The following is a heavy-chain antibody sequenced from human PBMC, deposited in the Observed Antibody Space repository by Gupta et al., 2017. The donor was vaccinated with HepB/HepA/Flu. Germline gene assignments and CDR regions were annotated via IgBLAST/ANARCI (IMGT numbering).Heavy chain of an antibody. CDR3: GRAQIDSLDY. V-gene: IGHV3-7*01. J-gene: IGHJ4*02. D-gene: IGHD3-22*01. CDR1: GFPFSNYW. Sequence: EVQLVESGGGLVQPGGSLRLSCAASGFPFSNYWMAWVRQPPGKGLEWLANINRDGSDKNQVNSVKGRLKISRDNAKNSLYLEMERLRSEDTAMYYGGRAQIDSLDYGCQGIMVTVS. CDR2: INRDGSDK.